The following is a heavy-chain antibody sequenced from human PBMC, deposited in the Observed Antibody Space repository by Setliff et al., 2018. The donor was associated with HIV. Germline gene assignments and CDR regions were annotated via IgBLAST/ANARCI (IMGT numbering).Heavy chain of an antibody. V-gene: IGHV4-39*01. CDR3: ARRPIKGYGPFDS. CDR2: VYYRGRT. D-gene: IGHD2-15*01. CDR1: GGSMSSSGPGYY. Sequence: ASETLSLTCTVSGGSMSSSGPGYYWGWVRQTPGGGLEWIGSVYYRGRTYYNPSLKSRVAMSVDTSRNQFSLKLTSVTAADTAVYYCARRPIKGYGPFDSWGPGTRVTVSS. J-gene: IGHJ4*02.